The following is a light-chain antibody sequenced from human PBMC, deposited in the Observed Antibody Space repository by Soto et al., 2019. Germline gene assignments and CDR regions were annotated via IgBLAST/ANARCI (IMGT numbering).Light chain of an antibody. Sequence: QSVLTQSPSASGTPGQRVTISCSGSSSNIGSNTVNWYQQLPRTAPKLLISSSDQRPSGVPDRFSGSKSGTSASLAISGLQSEDGADYYCASWDDSLNGWVFGGGTKLTVL. V-gene: IGLV1-44*01. CDR3: ASWDDSLNGWV. J-gene: IGLJ3*02. CDR1: SSNIGSNT. CDR2: SSD.